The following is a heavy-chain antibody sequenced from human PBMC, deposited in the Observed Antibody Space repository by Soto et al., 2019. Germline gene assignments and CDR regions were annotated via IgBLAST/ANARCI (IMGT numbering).Heavy chain of an antibody. J-gene: IGHJ4*02. D-gene: IGHD3-3*01. CDR3: AASGIFGVVIDY. CDR2: IYYSGST. CDR1: GGSISSGDYY. Sequence: SETLSLTCTVSGGSISSGDYYWSWIRQPPGKGLEWIGYIYYSGSTYYNPSLKSRVTISVDTSKNQFSLKLSSVTAADTAVYYCAASGIFGVVIDYWGQGTLVTVSS. V-gene: IGHV4-30-4*01.